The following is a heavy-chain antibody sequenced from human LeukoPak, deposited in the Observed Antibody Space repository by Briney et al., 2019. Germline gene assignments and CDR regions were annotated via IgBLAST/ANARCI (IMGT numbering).Heavy chain of an antibody. D-gene: IGHD6-13*01. V-gene: IGHV3-43*02. Sequence: GGSLRLSCAASGFTFDDCAMHWVRQAPGKGLEWVSLISGDGGSTYYADSVKGRFTISRDDSKNSLYLQMNSLRTEDTALYYCAKDQQEYYGMDVWGQGTTVTVSS. CDR2: ISGDGGST. CDR1: GFTFDDCA. CDR3: AKDQQEYYGMDV. J-gene: IGHJ6*02.